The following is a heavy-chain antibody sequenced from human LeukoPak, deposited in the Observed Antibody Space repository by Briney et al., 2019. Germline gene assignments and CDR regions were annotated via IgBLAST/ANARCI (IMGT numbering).Heavy chain of an antibody. D-gene: IGHD5-18*01. CDR1: GFTFSSYA. Sequence: GGSLRLSCAASGFTFSSYAMHWVRQAPGKGLEYVSAISSNGGSTYYANSVKGRFTISRDNSKNTLYLQMGSLRAEDMAVHYCARVRGYSYGYRGYFDLWGRGTLDTVSS. CDR3: ARVRGYSYGYRGYFDL. CDR2: ISSNGGST. J-gene: IGHJ2*01. V-gene: IGHV3-64*01.